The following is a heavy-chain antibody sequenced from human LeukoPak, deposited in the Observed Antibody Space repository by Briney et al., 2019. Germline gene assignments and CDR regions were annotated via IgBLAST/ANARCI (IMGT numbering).Heavy chain of an antibody. D-gene: IGHD5-18*01. J-gene: IGHJ4*02. CDR2: IYYSGNT. V-gene: IGHV4-39*01. CDR3: ARRTQLWLHYFDY. CDR1: DGSISSNSYY. Sequence: SETLSLTCTVSDGSISSNSYYWGWIRQPPGKGLEWIANIYYSGNTYYNPSLKSRVTISVDTSKNQFSLKLSSVTAADTAVYYCARRTQLWLHYFDYWGQGTLVTVSS.